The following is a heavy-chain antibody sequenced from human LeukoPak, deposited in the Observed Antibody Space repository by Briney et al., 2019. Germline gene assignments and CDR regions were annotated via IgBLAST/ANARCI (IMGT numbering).Heavy chain of an antibody. D-gene: IGHD5-18*01. CDR1: GYTFTSYY. J-gene: IGHJ4*02. Sequence: ASVKVSCKASGYTFTSYYMHWMRQAPGQGLEWMGIISPSGASTSYAQEFQGRVTMTRDTSTNTVYMELSSLRSEDTAVYYCARSYSYGSSLDYWGQGTLVTVSS. CDR3: ARSYSYGSSLDY. CDR2: ISPSGAST. V-gene: IGHV1-46*01.